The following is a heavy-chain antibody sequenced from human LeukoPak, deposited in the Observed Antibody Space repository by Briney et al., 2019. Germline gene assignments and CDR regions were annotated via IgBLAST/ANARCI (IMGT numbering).Heavy chain of an antibody. D-gene: IGHD1-26*01. Sequence: SVKVSCKASGGTFSSYAISWVRQAPGQGLEWMGGIIPIFGTANYAQKFQGRVTITADESTSTAYMELSSLRSEDTAVYYCARDTGYTGSYSGSLDWGQGTLVTVSS. V-gene: IGHV1-69*13. CDR3: ARDTGYTGSYSGSLD. CDR1: GGTFSSYA. J-gene: IGHJ4*02. CDR2: IIPIFGTA.